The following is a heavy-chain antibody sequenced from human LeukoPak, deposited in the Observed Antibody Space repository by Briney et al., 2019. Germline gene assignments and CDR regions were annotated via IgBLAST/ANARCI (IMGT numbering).Heavy chain of an antibody. Sequence: GGSLRLSCTASGFTFGDYAMSWVRQAPGKGLEWVGFIRSKAYGGTPEYAAPVKGRFTISRDDSKSIAYLQMDSLKTEDTAVYYCTREPPYYDSSGYYFGYYYGMDVWGQGTTVTVSS. D-gene: IGHD3-22*01. CDR3: TREPPYYDSSGYYFGYYYGMDV. J-gene: IGHJ6*02. CDR1: GFTFGDYA. V-gene: IGHV3-49*04. CDR2: IRSKAYGGTP.